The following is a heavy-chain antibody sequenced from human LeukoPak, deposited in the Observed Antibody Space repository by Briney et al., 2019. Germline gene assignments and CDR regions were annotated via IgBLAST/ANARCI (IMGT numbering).Heavy chain of an antibody. V-gene: IGHV3-48*01. Sequence: GGSLRLSCAYSGLFFSSYSMNWVRQAPGKGLEWVSYISNNGSAIYYADSVKGRFTISRDNARNSLYLQMNSLRAEDTAMYYCARLEKTLAIVPAPMGKKAIKYFYYMDVWGKGTTVTVSS. D-gene: IGHD2-2*01. CDR3: ARLEKTLAIVPAPMGKKAIKYFYYMDV. CDR2: ISNNGSAI. J-gene: IGHJ6*03. CDR1: GLFFSSYS.